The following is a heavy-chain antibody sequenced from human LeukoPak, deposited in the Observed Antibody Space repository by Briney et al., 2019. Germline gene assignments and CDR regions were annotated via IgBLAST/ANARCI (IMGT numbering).Heavy chain of an antibody. J-gene: IGHJ4*02. CDR2: IYYSGST. D-gene: IGHD6-13*01. CDR1: GGSISSYY. V-gene: IGHV4-59*01. CDR3: ARGAAGTGAADY. Sequence: SETLSLTCTVSGGSISSYYWSWIRQPPGKGLEWIGYIYYSGSTNYNPSLKSRVTISVDTSKNQFSLKLSSVTAADTAVYFCARGAAGTGAADYWGQGTLVTVSS.